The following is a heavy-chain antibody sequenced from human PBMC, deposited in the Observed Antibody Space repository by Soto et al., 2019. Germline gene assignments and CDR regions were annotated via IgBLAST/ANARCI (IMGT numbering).Heavy chain of an antibody. CDR3: ARDCSSTSCYLD. Sequence: PSETLSLTCVVSGDSMTRGSYYWAWIRQPPGKGLEWVSSISSSSSYIYYADSVKGRFTISRDNAKNSLYLQMNSLRAEDTAVYYCARDCSSTSCYLDWGQGTLVTVSS. CDR1: GDSMTRGSYY. D-gene: IGHD2-2*01. V-gene: IGHV3-21*01. CDR2: ISSSSSYI. J-gene: IGHJ4*02.